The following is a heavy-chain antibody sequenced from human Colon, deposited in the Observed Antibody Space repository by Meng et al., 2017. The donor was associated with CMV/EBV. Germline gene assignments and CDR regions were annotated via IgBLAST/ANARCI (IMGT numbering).Heavy chain of an antibody. CDR1: GYTFTSYA. V-gene: IGHV1-3*01. CDR2: ISAGNGDT. J-gene: IGHJ4*02. Sequence: SGYTFTSYAMHWVRQAPGQRLEWMGWISAGNGDTKYSKKFQGRLTITSDTSASTAYMELSSLRAEDTAIYFCARVPVGTSRYYTSDYWGQGTLVTVSS. D-gene: IGHD3-3*01. CDR3: ARVPVGTSRYYTSDY.